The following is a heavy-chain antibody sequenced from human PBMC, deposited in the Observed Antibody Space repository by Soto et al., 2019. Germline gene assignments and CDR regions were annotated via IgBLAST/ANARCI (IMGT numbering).Heavy chain of an antibody. CDR2: ISSDGSNT. Sequence: EVQLVESGGGLVQPGGSLRLSCAASGFTFSSFWMHWVRQAPGEGLVWVSRISSDGSNTNYADSVKGRFTISRDNAKNTLYLQMNSLRAEDTAVYYCARGGVPAAMSYWGQGTLVTVSS. J-gene: IGHJ4*02. CDR3: ARGGVPAAMSY. D-gene: IGHD2-2*01. V-gene: IGHV3-74*01. CDR1: GFTFSSFW.